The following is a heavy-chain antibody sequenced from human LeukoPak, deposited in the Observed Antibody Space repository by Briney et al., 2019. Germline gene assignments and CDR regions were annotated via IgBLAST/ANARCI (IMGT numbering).Heavy chain of an antibody. V-gene: IGHV4-59*01. D-gene: IGHD3-22*01. CDR2: IYDSGST. J-gene: IGHJ4*02. CDR1: GGSISSYY. Sequence: PSETLSLTCTVSGGSISSYYWSWIRQPPGKGLEWIGNIYDSGSTNYNPSLKSRVTISVDTSKNQCSLKLSSVTAADTAVYYCARQSISGSSLSYFDYWGQGTLVNVS. CDR3: ARQSISGSSLSYFDY.